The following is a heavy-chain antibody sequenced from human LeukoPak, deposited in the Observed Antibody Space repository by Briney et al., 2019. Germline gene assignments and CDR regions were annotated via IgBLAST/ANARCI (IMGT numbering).Heavy chain of an antibody. CDR3: AREPRDGYNRLDY. V-gene: IGHV4-39*07. CDR2: IYYTGST. J-gene: IGHJ4*02. CDR1: GDSVSSTSDN. Sequence: SETLSLTCTVSGDSVSSTSDNWGWIRQPPGKGLEWIGNIYYTGSTYYNPSLKSRVTMSVDTSNNQFSLKLSSVTAADTAVYYCAREPRDGYNRLDYWGQGTLVTVSS. D-gene: IGHD5-24*01.